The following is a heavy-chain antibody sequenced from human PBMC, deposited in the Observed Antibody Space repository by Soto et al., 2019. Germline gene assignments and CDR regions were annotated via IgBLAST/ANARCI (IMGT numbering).Heavy chain of an antibody. J-gene: IGHJ4*02. V-gene: IGHV3-30*18. CDR3: AKEQLAMTVVVADYFDS. D-gene: IGHD3-22*01. CDR2: ISYDGGSK. CDR1: GFTFSTYG. Sequence: QVQLVESGGGVVQPGKSLRLSCAASGFTFSTYGIHWVRQAPGKGLEWVALISYDGGSKYYGDSVKGRFIISRDNSHNTVSLQMNSLRADDTAVYLCAKEQLAMTVVVADYFDSWCQGTLVTVSS.